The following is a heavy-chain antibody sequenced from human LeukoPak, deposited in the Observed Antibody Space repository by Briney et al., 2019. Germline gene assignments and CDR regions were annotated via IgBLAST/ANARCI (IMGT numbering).Heavy chain of an antibody. CDR2: FNPGGGST. J-gene: IGHJ4*02. CDR1: GYTFNSYY. Sequence: ASVKVSCKASGYTFNSYYIHWVRQAPGQGLEWMGIFNPGGGSTTYAQNLQDRITMTSDTTTSTGYMDLSSLRSEDTAVYYCARELSGGSLDYWGQGALVTVSS. D-gene: IGHD7-27*01. CDR3: ARELSGGSLDY. V-gene: IGHV1-46*02.